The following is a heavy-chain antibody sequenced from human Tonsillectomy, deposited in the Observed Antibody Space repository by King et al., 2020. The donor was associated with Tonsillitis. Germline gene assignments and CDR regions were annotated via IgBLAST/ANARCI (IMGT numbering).Heavy chain of an antibody. J-gene: IGHJ4*02. Sequence: DVQLLESGGGLVKPGGSLRLSCAASGFTFSTYGMNWVRQAPGKGLEWVSGIIGSGGRTYYGDSVKGRFTVSRDNSKNTLYLQMHSLRAEDTAVYYCARASFGTDFWGQGTLVTVS. V-gene: IGHV3-23*01. CDR1: GFTFSTYG. CDR2: IIGSGGRT. CDR3: ARASFGTDF. D-gene: IGHD6-13*01.